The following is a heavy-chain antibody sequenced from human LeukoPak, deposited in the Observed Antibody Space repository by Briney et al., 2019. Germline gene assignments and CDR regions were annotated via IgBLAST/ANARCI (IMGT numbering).Heavy chain of an antibody. V-gene: IGHV4-30-2*01. J-gene: IGHJ4*02. CDR1: GDSISSGGYY. CDR3: ARDGIVSDAPYFDY. CDR2: IYHSGST. Sequence: SETLSLTCTVSGDSISSGGYYWSWIRQPPGKGLEWIGYIYHSGSTYHNPSLESRVTISVDRSKNQFSLKLSSVTAADTAVYYCARDGIVSDAPYFDYWGQGTLVTVSS. D-gene: IGHD2-2*01.